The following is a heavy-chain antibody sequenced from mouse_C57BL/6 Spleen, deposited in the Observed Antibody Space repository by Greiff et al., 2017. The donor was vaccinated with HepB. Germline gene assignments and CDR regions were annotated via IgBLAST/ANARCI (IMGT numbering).Heavy chain of an antibody. D-gene: IGHD1-1*01. Sequence: EVHLVESGGGLVKPGGSLKLSCAASGFTFSDYGMHWVRQAPEKGLEWVAYISSGSSTIYYADTVKGRFTISRDNAKNTLFLQMTSLRSEDTAMYYCARDGSSYERAMDYWGQGTSVTVSS. CDR1: GFTFSDYG. CDR3: ARDGSSYERAMDY. J-gene: IGHJ4*01. V-gene: IGHV5-17*01. CDR2: ISSGSSTI.